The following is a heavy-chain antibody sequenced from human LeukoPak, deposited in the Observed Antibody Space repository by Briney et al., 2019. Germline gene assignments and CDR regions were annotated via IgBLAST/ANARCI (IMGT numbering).Heavy chain of an antibody. D-gene: IGHD2-2*01. J-gene: IGHJ6*03. Sequence: PGGSLRLSCAASGFTFSTYWMSWVRQAPGKGLEWVGRIKSKTDGGTTDYAAPVKGRFTISRDDSKNTLYLQMNSLKTEDTAVYYCTTDDRVVVPAAMRDYYYYMDVWGKGTTVTVSS. V-gene: IGHV3-15*01. CDR3: TTDDRVVVPAAMRDYYYYMDV. CDR2: IKSKTDGGTT. CDR1: GFTFSTYW.